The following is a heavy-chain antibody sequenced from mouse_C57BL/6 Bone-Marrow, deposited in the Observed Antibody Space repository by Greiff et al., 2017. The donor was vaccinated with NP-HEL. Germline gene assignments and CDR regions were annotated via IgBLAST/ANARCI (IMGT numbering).Heavy chain of an antibody. Sequence: EVQLQQSGGDLVKPGGSLKLSCAASGFTFSSYGMSWVRQTPDKRLEWVATISSGGSYTYYPDSVKGRFTISRDNAKNTLYLQMSSLKSEDTAMYYCARQDFAYWGQGTLVTVSA. CDR1: GFTFSSYG. V-gene: IGHV5-6*01. CDR3: ARQDFAY. J-gene: IGHJ3*01. CDR2: ISSGGSYT.